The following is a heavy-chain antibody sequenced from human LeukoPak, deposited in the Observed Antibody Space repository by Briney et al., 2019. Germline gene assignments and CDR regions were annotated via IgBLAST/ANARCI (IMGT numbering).Heavy chain of an antibody. V-gene: IGHV3-23*01. Sequence: GGSLRLSCAASGFTFSTSAMTWVRQAPGKGLEWVSSISGSGGGTYYADSVKGRFIISRDNSKNTLSLQMNSLRAEDTAVYYCASRGGGSSDYYFDYWGQGALVTVSS. CDR2: ISGSGGGT. CDR3: ASRGGGSSDYYFDY. J-gene: IGHJ4*02. CDR1: GFTFSTSA. D-gene: IGHD3-16*01.